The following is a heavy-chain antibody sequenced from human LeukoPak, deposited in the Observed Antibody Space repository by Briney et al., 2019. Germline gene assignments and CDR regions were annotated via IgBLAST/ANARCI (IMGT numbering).Heavy chain of an antibody. CDR3: ARDYYDSSGCTFDY. D-gene: IGHD3-22*01. J-gene: IGHJ4*02. Sequence: SQTLSLTCAISGDSVSTNSATWTWLRQSPSRGLEWLGRTYYRSKWYNDYAVSMKSRITINPDTSKNQFSLQLNSVTPEDTAVYHCARDYYDSSGCTFDYWGQGTLVTVSS. V-gene: IGHV6-1*01. CDR2: TYYRSKWYN. CDR1: GDSVSTNSAT.